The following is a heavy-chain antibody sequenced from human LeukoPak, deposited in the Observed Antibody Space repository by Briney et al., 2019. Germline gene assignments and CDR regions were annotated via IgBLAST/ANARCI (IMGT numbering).Heavy chain of an antibody. D-gene: IGHD4-11*01. J-gene: IGHJ4*01. Sequence: GRSLRLSCAASGLTFNNHAMHWVRQAPGKGLERVAMIWHDGSYKYYADSVTGRFTISRDDSQNTLYLQMNSLRAEDTAVYYCARDGRHNYNLDYWGHGTLVTVSS. CDR2: IWHDGSYK. CDR3: ARDGRHNYNLDY. CDR1: GLTFNNHA. V-gene: IGHV3-33*01.